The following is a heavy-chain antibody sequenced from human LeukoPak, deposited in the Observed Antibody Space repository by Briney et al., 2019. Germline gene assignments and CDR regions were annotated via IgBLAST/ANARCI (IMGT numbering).Heavy chain of an antibody. CDR3: ARLGIWFGELLMGAGDYYMDV. Sequence: SETLSLTCTVSGGSISSSSYYWTWIRQPAGKGLEWIGRIYTSGSTNYNPSLKSRVTISVDTSKNQFSLKLSSVTAADTAVYYCARLGIWFGELLMGAGDYYMDVWGKGTTVTISS. CDR2: IYTSGST. V-gene: IGHV4-61*02. D-gene: IGHD3-10*01. CDR1: GGSISSSSYY. J-gene: IGHJ6*03.